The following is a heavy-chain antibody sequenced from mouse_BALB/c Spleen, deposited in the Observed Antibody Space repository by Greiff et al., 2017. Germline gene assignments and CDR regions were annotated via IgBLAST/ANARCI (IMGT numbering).Heavy chain of an antibody. V-gene: IGHV5-9-4*01. J-gene: IGHJ3*01. CDR1: GFTFSSYA. Sequence: EVQLVESGGGLVKPGGSLKLSCAASGFTFSSYAMSWVRQSPEKRLEWVAEISSGGSYTYYPDTVTGRFTISRDNAKNTLYLEMSSLRSEDTAMYYCARASGPFAYWGQGTLVTVSA. CDR2: ISSGGSYT. CDR3: ARASGPFAY.